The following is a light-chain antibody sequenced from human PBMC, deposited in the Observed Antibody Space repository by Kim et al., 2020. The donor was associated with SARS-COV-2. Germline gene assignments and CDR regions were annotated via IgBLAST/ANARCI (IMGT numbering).Light chain of an antibody. Sequence: EIVLTQSPGTLSLSPGERATLSCRASQSVSSSYLAWYQQKPGQAPRLLIYGASSRATGIPDRFSGSGSGTDFTLTISRLEPEDFAVYYCQQYGSSPLYTLGQGTTLEI. CDR3: QQYGSSPLYT. CDR2: GAS. J-gene: IGKJ2*01. V-gene: IGKV3-20*01. CDR1: QSVSSSY.